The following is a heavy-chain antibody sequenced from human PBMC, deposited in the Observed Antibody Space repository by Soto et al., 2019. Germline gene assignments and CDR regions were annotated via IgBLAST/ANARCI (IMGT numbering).Heavy chain of an antibody. D-gene: IGHD2-2*01. Sequence: ASVKVSSKASGYTFTSYGISWVRQAPGQGLEWMGWISAYNGNTNYAQKLQGRVTMTTDTSTSTAYMELRSLRSEDTAVYYCARDWAVGYCSSTSCYASYFDYWGQGALVTVSS. CDR1: GYTFTSYG. CDR3: ARDWAVGYCSSTSCYASYFDY. J-gene: IGHJ4*02. V-gene: IGHV1-18*01. CDR2: ISAYNGNT.